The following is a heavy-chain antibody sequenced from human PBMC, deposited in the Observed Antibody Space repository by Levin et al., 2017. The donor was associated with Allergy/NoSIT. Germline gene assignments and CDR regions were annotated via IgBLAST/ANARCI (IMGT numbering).Heavy chain of an antibody. CDR1: GYTFTSYG. D-gene: IGHD3-9*01. J-gene: IGHJ1*01. Sequence: ASVKVSCKASGYTFTSYGISWVRQAPGQGLEWMGWISAYNGNTNYAQKLQGRVTMTTDTSTSTAYMELRSLRSDDTAVYYCARKYYDILTGPLEGSAFYQHWGQGTLVTVSS. CDR2: ISAYNGNT. V-gene: IGHV1-18*01. CDR3: ARKYYDILTGPLEGSAFYQH.